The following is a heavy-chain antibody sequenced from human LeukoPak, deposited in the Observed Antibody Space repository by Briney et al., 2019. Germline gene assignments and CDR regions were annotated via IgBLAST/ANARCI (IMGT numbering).Heavy chain of an antibody. V-gene: IGHV1-69-2*01. Sequence: ASVKISCKVSGYTFTNYYMHWVKQAPGKGLEWMGLVDPKDGETIYAKKFQGRVTITADTSTDTAYMELSSLRSEDTAVYYCATDRIVLSYSNYTSVDYWGQGTLVTVSS. CDR1: GYTFTNYY. CDR2: VDPKDGET. CDR3: ATDRIVLSYSNYTSVDY. J-gene: IGHJ4*02. D-gene: IGHD4-11*01.